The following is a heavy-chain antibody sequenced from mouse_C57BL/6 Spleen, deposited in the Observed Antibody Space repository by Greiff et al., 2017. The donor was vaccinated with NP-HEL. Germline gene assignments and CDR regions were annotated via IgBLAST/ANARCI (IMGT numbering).Heavy chain of an antibody. Sequence: GGGLVQPKGSLKLSCAASGFTFNTYAMHWVRQAPGKGLEWAARIRSKSSNYATYYADSVKDRFTISRDDSQSMLYLQMNNLKTEDTAMYYCVRRGQLGHWYFDVWGTGTTVTVSS. CDR2: IRSKSSNYAT. D-gene: IGHD4-1*02. CDR3: VRRGQLGHWYFDV. CDR1: GFTFNTYA. V-gene: IGHV10-3*01. J-gene: IGHJ1*03.